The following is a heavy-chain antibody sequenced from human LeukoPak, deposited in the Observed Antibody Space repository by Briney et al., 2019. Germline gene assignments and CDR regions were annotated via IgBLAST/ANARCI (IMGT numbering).Heavy chain of an antibody. V-gene: IGHV4-4*02. CDR1: GGSISSSNW. CDR3: ARTLGDPGWFDP. CDR2: IYHSGST. D-gene: IGHD4-17*01. Sequence: SRTLALTRAVSGGSISSSNWWSWVRQPPGKGLEWIGEIYHSGSTNYNPSLKSRVTISVDKSKNQFSLKLSSVTAADTAVYYCARTLGDPGWFDPWGQGTLVTVSS. J-gene: IGHJ5*02.